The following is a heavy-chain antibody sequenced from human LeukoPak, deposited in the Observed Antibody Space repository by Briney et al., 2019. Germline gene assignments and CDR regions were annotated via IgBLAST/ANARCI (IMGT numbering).Heavy chain of an antibody. CDR2: INHSGST. CDR3: ASGYYDYWSRYYYGMDV. D-gene: IGHD5-12*01. CDR1: GGSFSGYY. J-gene: IGHJ6*02. V-gene: IGHV4-34*01. Sequence: PSETLSLTCAVYGGSFSGYYWSWIRQPPGKGLEWIGEINHSGSTNYNPSLKSRVTISVDTSKNQFSLKLSSVTAADTAVYYCASGYYDYWSRYYYGMDVWGQGTTVTVSS.